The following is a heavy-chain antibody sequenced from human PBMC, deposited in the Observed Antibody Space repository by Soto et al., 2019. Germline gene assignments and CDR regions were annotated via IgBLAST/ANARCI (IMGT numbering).Heavy chain of an antibody. J-gene: IGHJ6*02. CDR1: GGPMNNYY. Sequence: QVQLQESGPGLVKPSETLSLTCTISGGPMNNYYCSWFRQPRGQGLEWIGYMGYNGFTRYNPSLRXXFXXSLDTAKNQFSLSLSSVTAADTALYYCARQGFGELHGLVDVWGQGITVTVSS. V-gene: IGHV4-59*08. D-gene: IGHD3-10*01. CDR2: MGYNGFT. CDR3: ARQGFGELHGLVDV.